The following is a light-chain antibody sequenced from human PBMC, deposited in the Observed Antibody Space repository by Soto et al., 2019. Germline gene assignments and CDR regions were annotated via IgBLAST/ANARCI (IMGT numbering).Light chain of an antibody. CDR2: LNNDGSH. CDR3: QTWGTGLQV. Sequence: QSVLTQSPSASASLGASVKLTCTLSSGHSSYAIAWHQKQPGKRPRYLMDLNNDGSHTKGDGIPDRFSGSSSGAERYLIISRLQSEDEADYYCQTWGTGLQVFGGGTKLTVL. V-gene: IGLV4-69*01. J-gene: IGLJ2*01. CDR1: SGHSSYA.